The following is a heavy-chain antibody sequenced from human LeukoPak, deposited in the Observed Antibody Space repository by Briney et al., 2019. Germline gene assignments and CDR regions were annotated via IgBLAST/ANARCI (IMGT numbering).Heavy chain of an antibody. D-gene: IGHD2/OR15-2a*01. J-gene: IGHJ4*02. CDR1: GYIFTYYY. V-gene: IGHV1-2*02. CDR3: VRDVTGGPTDFDH. Sequence: ASVKVSCKTSGYIFTYYYIHWVRQAPGQGLEWMGWINPDSSGTKYAQKFQGRVTMTRDTSITTAYMELSRLTSDDTAMYYCVRDVTGGPTDFDHWGQGTLVTVSS. CDR2: INPDSSGT.